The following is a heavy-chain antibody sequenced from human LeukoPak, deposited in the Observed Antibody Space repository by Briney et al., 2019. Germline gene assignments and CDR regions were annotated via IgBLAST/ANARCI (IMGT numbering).Heavy chain of an antibody. CDR1: AYTFASHW. V-gene: IGHV5-51*01. Sequence: GESLKISCKGSAYTFASHWIGWVRQMPGKGLEWMGIIFPDDSDTRYSPSFQGQVTMSADKSISTAYLQWSSLKASDTAMYYCAGPGNVRESTVTLAYYFDYWGQGTLVTVSS. CDR2: IFPDDSDT. J-gene: IGHJ4*02. D-gene: IGHD4-17*01. CDR3: AGPGNVRESTVTLAYYFDY.